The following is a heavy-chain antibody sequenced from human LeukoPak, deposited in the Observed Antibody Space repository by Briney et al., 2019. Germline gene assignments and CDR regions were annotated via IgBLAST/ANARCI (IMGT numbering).Heavy chain of an antibody. J-gene: IGHJ4*02. CDR2: IYYSGST. CDR1: GGSISSYY. CDR3: ASGNYYDSSGYYSY. V-gene: IGHV4-59*08. Sequence: PSETLSLTCTVSGGSISSYYWSWIRQPPGQGLEWIGYIYYSGSTNYNPSLKSRVTISVDTSKNQFSLKLSSVTAADTAVYYCASGNYYDSSGYYSYWGQGTLVTVSS. D-gene: IGHD3-22*01.